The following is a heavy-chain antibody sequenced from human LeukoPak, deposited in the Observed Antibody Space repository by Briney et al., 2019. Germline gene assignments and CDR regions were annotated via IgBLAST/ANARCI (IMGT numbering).Heavy chain of an antibody. J-gene: IGHJ4*02. CDR3: TRTVLGWAKGVCYYY. V-gene: IGHV1-18*01. Sequence: GASVKVSCKATGYTFTNYGISWVRQAPGQGLEWLGWISPYSGNTNSAQKLQGRVTVTTDTSTSTAYMELRSLRSDDTAVYYCTRTVLGWAKGVCYYYWGQGTLVTVSS. CDR2: ISPYSGNT. D-gene: IGHD2-8*01. CDR1: GYTFTNYG.